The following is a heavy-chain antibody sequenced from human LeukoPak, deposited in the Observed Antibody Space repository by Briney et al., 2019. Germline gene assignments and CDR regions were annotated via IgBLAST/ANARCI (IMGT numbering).Heavy chain of an antibody. CDR2: IKESGDIT. CDR3: AKYCSGATCSGY. CDR1: GFTFSSYS. Sequence: PGGSLRLSCAASGFTFSSYSMCWVRQARGKGPEWVSGIKESGDITYYADSVKGRFTISRDNSKNTLYLQMNSLRAEDTAKYYCAKYCSGATCSGYWGQGTLVTVSS. V-gene: IGHV3-23*01. D-gene: IGHD2-15*01. J-gene: IGHJ4*02.